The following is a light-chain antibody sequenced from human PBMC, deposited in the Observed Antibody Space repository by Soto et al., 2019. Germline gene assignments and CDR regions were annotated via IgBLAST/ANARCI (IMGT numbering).Light chain of an antibody. V-gene: IGLV2-14*01. CDR3: SSYTSSITLV. CDR1: SSDVGGYNY. Sequence: QSALTQPASVSGSPGQSITISCTGTSSDVGGYNYVSWYQQHPGKAPKLMIYEVSNRPSGISNRFSGSRSANTASLTISGLQAEDEADYYCSSYTSSITLVFGTGTKLTVL. CDR2: EVS. J-gene: IGLJ1*01.